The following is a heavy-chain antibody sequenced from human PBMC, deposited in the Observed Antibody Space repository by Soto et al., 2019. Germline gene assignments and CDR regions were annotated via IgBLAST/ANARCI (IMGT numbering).Heavy chain of an antibody. CDR1: GFSFSSYW. CDR3: ARGIRDY. V-gene: IGHV3-74*01. J-gene: IGHJ4*02. CDR2: INNDGSTT. Sequence: EVQLVESGGGVVQPGGSLRLSCAASGFSFSSYWMHWVRQAPGKGLVWVSRINNDGSTTVYADSVKGRFTISRDNAKNTLYLQMNSLGAEDTAVYYCARGIRDYWGQGTLVTVSS.